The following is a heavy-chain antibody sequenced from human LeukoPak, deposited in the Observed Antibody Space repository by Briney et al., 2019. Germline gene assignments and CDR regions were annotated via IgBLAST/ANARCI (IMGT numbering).Heavy chain of an antibody. CDR1: GFIFSSYN. CDR2: ISSSSSYI. V-gene: IGHV3-21*01. D-gene: IGHD6-25*01. CDR3: ARDPARLLKGDAFDI. J-gene: IGHJ3*02. Sequence: PGGSLRLSCAASGFIFSSYNINWVRQAPGQGLEWVSSISSSSSYIYYADSVKGRFTISRDNAKNSLYLQMNSLRAEDTAVYYCARDPARLLKGDAFDIWGQGTMVTVSS.